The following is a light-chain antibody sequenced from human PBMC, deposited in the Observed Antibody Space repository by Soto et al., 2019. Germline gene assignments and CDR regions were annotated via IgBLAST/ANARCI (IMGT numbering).Light chain of an antibody. Sequence: QSALTQPPSVSGSPRQSVTISCTGTSSDVGSYNRVSWYQQPPGTAPKLMIYEVSNRPSGVPDRFSGSKSGNTASLTISGLRAEGEADYYCSSYTSTSTYVFGTGTKVTVL. J-gene: IGLJ1*01. V-gene: IGLV2-18*02. CDR1: SSDVGSYNR. CDR3: SSYTSTSTYV. CDR2: EVS.